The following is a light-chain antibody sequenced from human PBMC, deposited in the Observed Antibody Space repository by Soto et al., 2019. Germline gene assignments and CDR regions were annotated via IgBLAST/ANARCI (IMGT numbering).Light chain of an antibody. Sequence: EIVMTQSPATLSVSPGARATLSCRASQSVSSSYLAWYQQKPGQAPRLLIYGASSRATGIPDRFSGSGSGTDFTLTISRLEPEDFAVYYCQQYGSSQTFGQGTKVDIK. J-gene: IGKJ1*01. CDR1: QSVSSSY. CDR3: QQYGSSQT. V-gene: IGKV3-20*01. CDR2: GAS.